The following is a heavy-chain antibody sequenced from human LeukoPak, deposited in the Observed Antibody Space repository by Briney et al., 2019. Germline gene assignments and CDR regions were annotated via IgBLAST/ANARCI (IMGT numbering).Heavy chain of an antibody. J-gene: IGHJ4*02. CDR2: ISSSSSCI. CDR3: ARGPRHFDY. V-gene: IGHV3-21*01. Sequence: GGSLRLSCAASGFTFSSYSMNWVRQAPGKGLEWVSSISSSSSCIYYADSVKGRFAISRDNAKNSLSLQMNSLRAEDTAVYYCARGPRHFDYWGQGTLVTVSS. CDR1: GFTFSSYS.